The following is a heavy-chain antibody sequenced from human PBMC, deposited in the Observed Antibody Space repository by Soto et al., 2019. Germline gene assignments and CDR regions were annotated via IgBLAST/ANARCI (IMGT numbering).Heavy chain of an antibody. CDR3: ERGGKGGSNFCGLDV. Sequence: PGESLKISCQASGYRFTAYWIGWVRQMPGKGLEWMGIFYPGDSDSTYSPSFQGQVTISGDKSISAAYLQWSSLKASDTAIYYCERGGKGGSNFCGLDVWGQGTTVTVSS. CDR1: GYRFTAYW. CDR2: FYPGDSDS. D-gene: IGHD1-26*01. J-gene: IGHJ6*02. V-gene: IGHV5-51*01.